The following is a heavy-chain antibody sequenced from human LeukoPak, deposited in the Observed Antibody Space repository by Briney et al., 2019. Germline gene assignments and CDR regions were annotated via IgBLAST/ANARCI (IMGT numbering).Heavy chain of an antibody. CDR1: GFTFSSYA. Sequence: GGSLRLSCAASGFTFSSYAMHWVRQAPGKGLEWVAFIRYDGSIKYYADSVEGRFTISRDNSKNTLYLQMTNLRADDTAVYYCAKGIAVAGTELADWGQGTLVTVSA. V-gene: IGHV3-30*02. CDR2: IRYDGSIK. J-gene: IGHJ4*02. CDR3: AKGIAVAGTELAD. D-gene: IGHD6-19*01.